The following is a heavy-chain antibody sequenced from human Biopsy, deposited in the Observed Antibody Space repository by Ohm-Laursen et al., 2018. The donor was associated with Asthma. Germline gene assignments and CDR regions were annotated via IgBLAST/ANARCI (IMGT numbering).Heavy chain of an antibody. V-gene: IGHV1-69*13. J-gene: IGHJ4*02. CDR3: ARKAGSCISRTCYSLDF. CDR2: INSYFGTT. Sequence: SVKVSCKSLGGTFNTYVIGWVRQAPGQGLEWMGGINSYFGTTTYPQKFQDRVTITADDSTSTVYMELSSLRSEDTAVYYCARKAGSCISRTCYSLDFWGQGTLVTVSS. D-gene: IGHD2-2*01. CDR1: GGTFNTYV.